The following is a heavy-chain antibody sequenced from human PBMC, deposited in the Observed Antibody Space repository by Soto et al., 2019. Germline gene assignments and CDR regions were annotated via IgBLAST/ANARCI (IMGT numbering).Heavy chain of an antibody. CDR3: ARLYGLDAFDF. CDR1: GGSISSGGYY. CDR2: IFYSGST. Sequence: PSETLSLTCTVSGGSISSGGYYWSWNRQHPGTGLEWIGHIFYSGSTYYNPSLKSRVTISVDTSKNQFSLKLSSVTAADTAVYYCARLYGLDAFDFWGQGTMVTVSS. D-gene: IGHD3-16*02. V-gene: IGHV4-61*08. J-gene: IGHJ3*01.